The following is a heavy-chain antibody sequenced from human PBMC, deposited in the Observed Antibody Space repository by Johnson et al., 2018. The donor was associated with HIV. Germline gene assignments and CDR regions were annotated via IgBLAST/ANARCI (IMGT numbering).Heavy chain of an antibody. CDR1: GFTFDDYA. V-gene: IGHV3-9*01. Sequence: VQLVESGGGLVQPGGSLRLSCTASGFTFDDYAMHWVRQAPGKGLEWVSGISWNSGSIAYADSVKGRFTISRDNAKNSLYLQMKSLRPEDTALYYCAKDSRAYAFDIWGQGTMVTVSS. CDR2: ISWNSGSI. J-gene: IGHJ3*02. CDR3: AKDSRAYAFDI.